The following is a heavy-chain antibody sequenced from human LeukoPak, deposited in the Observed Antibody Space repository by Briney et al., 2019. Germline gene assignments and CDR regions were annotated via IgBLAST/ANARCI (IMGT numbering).Heavy chain of an antibody. J-gene: IGHJ4*02. Sequence: ASVKVSCKASGGTFSSYAISWVRQAPGQGLEWMGGIIPIFGTANYAQKFQGRVTITADKSTSTAYMELSSLRSEDTAVYYCALRGSYSSSWYPSFDYWGQGTLVTVSS. CDR1: GGTFSSYA. D-gene: IGHD6-13*01. CDR3: ALRGSYSSSWYPSFDY. CDR2: IIPIFGTA. V-gene: IGHV1-69*06.